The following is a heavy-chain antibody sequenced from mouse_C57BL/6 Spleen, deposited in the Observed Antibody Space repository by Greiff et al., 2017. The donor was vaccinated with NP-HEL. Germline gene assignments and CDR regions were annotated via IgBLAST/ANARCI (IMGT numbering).Heavy chain of an antibody. J-gene: IGHJ2*01. CDR2: ISSGGDYI. Sequence: EVKVEESGEGLVKPGGSLKLSCAASGFTFSSYAMSWVRQTPEKRLEWVAYISSGGDYIYYADTVKGRFTISRDNARNTLYLQMSSLKSEDTAMYYCTRDDSNWVFDYWGQGTTLTVSS. CDR1: GFTFSSYA. V-gene: IGHV5-9-1*02. CDR3: TRDDSNWVFDY. D-gene: IGHD4-1*02.